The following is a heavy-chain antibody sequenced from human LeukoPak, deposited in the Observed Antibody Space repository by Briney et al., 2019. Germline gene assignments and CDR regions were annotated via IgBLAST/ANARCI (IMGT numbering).Heavy chain of an antibody. CDR2: ISYDGSNK. CDR1: GFTFSSYT. Sequence: GGSLRLSCAASGFTFSSYTMHWVRQAPGKGLEWVAVISYDGSNKYYVDSVKGRFTISRDNSKNTLYLQMNSPRAEDTAVYYCEASVVTAIGAFDIWGQGTMVSVSS. CDR3: EASVVTAIGAFDI. V-gene: IGHV3-30-3*01. J-gene: IGHJ3*02. D-gene: IGHD2-21*02.